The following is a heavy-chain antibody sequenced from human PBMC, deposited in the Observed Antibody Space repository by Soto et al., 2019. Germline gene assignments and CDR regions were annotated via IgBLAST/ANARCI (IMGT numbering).Heavy chain of an antibody. CDR3: ARDPLAVTGSFVDY. V-gene: IGHV3-30*04. D-gene: IGHD6-19*01. CDR2: ISYDGREK. J-gene: IGHJ4*02. CDR1: GFTFSSYA. Sequence: VGSLRLSCAASGFTFSSYAMHWVRQAPGKGLEWLAVISYDGREKYYADSAKGRFTISRDSSKNTAYLQMNSLRAEDTAVYYCARDPLAVTGSFVDYWGQGTLVTVSS.